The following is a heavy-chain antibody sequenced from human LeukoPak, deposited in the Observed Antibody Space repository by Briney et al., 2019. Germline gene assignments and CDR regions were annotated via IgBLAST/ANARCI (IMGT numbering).Heavy chain of an antibody. Sequence: GGSLRLSCAASGFTFSSYAMHWVRQAPGKGLEYVSAISSNGGSTYYANSVKGRFTVSRDNSKNTLYLQMGSLRAEDMAVYYCARGVRFLEWLLPAFDYWGQGTLVTVSS. D-gene: IGHD3-3*01. V-gene: IGHV3-64*01. J-gene: IGHJ4*02. CDR2: ISSNGGST. CDR1: GFTFSSYA. CDR3: ARGVRFLEWLLPAFDY.